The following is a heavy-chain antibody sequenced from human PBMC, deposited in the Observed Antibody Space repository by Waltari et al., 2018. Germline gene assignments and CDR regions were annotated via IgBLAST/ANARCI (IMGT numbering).Heavy chain of an antibody. CDR1: GFNVSRKY. CDR2: IDSVDNT. J-gene: IGHJ4*02. V-gene: IGHV3-66*02. CDR3: AREKPTSDDFWSGREYYFDY. D-gene: IGHD3-3*01. Sequence: EVQLVESGGGLVQPGGSLRLSCAVSGFNVSRKYMSWVRQAPGKGLEWISVIDSVDNTYYADSVRGRFTLSIDNSKNTFFLQMDSPRVEDTAIYYGAREKPTSDDFWSGREYYFDYWGQGTLVTVSS.